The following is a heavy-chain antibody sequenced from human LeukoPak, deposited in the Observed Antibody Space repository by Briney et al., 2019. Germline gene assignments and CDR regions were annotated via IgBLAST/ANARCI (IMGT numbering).Heavy chain of an antibody. D-gene: IGHD4-17*01. CDR1: GVSISHYY. V-gene: IGHV4-59*12. CDR2: IYYSGTT. Sequence: SETLSLTCTVSGVSISHYYWSWIRQPPGKGLEWIGYIYYSGTTNYNPSLKSRVTISVDTSKNQFSLKLSSVTAADTAVYYCARDPAIKTTVTTNRWFDPWGQGTLVTVSS. J-gene: IGHJ5*02. CDR3: ARDPAIKTTVTTNRWFDP.